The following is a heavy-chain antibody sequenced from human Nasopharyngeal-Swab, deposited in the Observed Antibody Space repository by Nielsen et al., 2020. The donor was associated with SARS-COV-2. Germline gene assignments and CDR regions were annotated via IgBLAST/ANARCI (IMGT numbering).Heavy chain of an antibody. Sequence: GESLKISCVASGFTVSSNYMSWVRQAPGKGLEWVSVIYSGGSTYYADSVKGRFTISRDNSKNTLYLQMNSLRAEDTAVYYCARGFYGSGSFYFDYWGQGTLVTVSS. D-gene: IGHD3-10*01. V-gene: IGHV3-53*01. CDR1: GFTVSSNY. CDR2: IYSGGST. CDR3: ARGFYGSGSFYFDY. J-gene: IGHJ4*02.